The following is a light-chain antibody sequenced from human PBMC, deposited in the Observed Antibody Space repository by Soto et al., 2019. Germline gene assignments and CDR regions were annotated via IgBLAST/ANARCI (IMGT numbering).Light chain of an antibody. V-gene: IGKV3-15*01. CDR1: QSVSSN. J-gene: IGKJ5*01. Sequence: EIVMTQSPATLFVSPGERATLSCRASQSVSSNFLAWYQQKPGQAPRLLLYGASNRATGIPDRFSGSGSGAEYFLTISRLQSEDFAVYYCQKYHNWPLITFGQGTRLEIK. CDR3: QKYHNWPLIT. CDR2: GAS.